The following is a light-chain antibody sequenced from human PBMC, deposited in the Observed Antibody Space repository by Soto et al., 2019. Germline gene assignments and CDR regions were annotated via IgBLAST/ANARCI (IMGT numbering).Light chain of an antibody. V-gene: IGKV1-33*01. CDR3: HQYDNLLT. CDR2: DAS. Sequence: DIPMTQSPSSLSASVGDRVTITCQASQDISNYLNWYQQKPGKAPNLLLYDASNLETGVPSRFSGSGSVKDFTFTISSLQPEDIATYYRHQYDNLLTFGPGTKVDIK. J-gene: IGKJ3*01. CDR1: QDISNY.